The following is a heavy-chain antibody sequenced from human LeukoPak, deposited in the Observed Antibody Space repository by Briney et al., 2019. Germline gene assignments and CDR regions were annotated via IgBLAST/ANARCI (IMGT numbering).Heavy chain of an antibody. J-gene: IGHJ4*02. Sequence: GGSLRLSCEASGFIFSNYGMHWVRQAPGKGLEWLALIWYDGQTKFYADSVKRRLTISRDNSGNTLFLHMTSLRVEDTAVYYCAREWGRIAVAGGPGYWGQGALVTVSS. D-gene: IGHD6-19*01. CDR1: GFIFSNYG. V-gene: IGHV3-33*01. CDR3: AREWGRIAVAGGPGY. CDR2: IWYDGQTK.